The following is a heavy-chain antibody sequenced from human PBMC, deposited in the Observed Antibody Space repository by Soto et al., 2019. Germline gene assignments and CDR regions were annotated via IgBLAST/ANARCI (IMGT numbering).Heavy chain of an antibody. CDR1: GYTFTGYY. D-gene: IGHD5-12*01. J-gene: IGHJ4*02. Sequence: GASVKVSCKASGYTFTGYYMHWVRQAPGQGLEWMGWINPNSGGTNYAQKFQGWVTMTRDTSISTAYMELSRLRSDDTAVYYCARSKGGYSGVIDYWGQGTLVTVSS. CDR3: ARSKGGYSGVIDY. V-gene: IGHV1-2*04. CDR2: INPNSGGT.